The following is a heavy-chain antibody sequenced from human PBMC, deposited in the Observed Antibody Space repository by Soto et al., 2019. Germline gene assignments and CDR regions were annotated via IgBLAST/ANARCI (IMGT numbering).Heavy chain of an antibody. CDR1: GGTFSSYA. V-gene: IGHV1-69*01. Sequence: QVQLVQSGAEVKKPGSSVKVSCKASGGTFSSYAISWVRQAPGQGLEWVGGIIPIFGTANYAQKFQGRVTITADESTSTAYMELRSLRSEDTAVDYCASLVMGGDYYPRHHYWGQGTLVTVSS. D-gene: IGHD4-17*01. J-gene: IGHJ4*02. CDR3: ASLVMGGDYYPRHHY. CDR2: IIPIFGTA.